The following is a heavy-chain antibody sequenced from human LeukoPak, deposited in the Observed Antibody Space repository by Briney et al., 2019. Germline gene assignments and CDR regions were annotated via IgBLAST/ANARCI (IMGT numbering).Heavy chain of an antibody. CDR2: ISSSSYI. D-gene: IGHD4-17*01. V-gene: IGHV3-21*01. Sequence: PGGSLRLSCAASGFTFSIYSMNWVRQAPGKGLEWVSSISSSSYIYYADSVKGRFTISRDNAKNSLYLQMNSLRAEDTAVYYCARAFYGANYYYYYMDVWGKGTTVTVSS. J-gene: IGHJ6*03. CDR3: ARAFYGANYYYYYMDV. CDR1: GFTFSIYS.